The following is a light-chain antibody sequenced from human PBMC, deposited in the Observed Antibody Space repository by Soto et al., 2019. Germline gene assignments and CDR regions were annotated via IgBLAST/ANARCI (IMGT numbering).Light chain of an antibody. CDR3: CSYAGSSSYV. Sequence: QSALTQPRSVSGSPGQSVTISCTGTSRDVGGYDYVSWYQQHPGKAPKFMIYDVGRRPSGVPERLSGSKSGNTASLTISGLQAEDEAEYHCCSYAGSSSYVFGSGTKVTVL. V-gene: IGLV2-11*01. CDR1: SRDVGGYDY. J-gene: IGLJ1*01. CDR2: DVG.